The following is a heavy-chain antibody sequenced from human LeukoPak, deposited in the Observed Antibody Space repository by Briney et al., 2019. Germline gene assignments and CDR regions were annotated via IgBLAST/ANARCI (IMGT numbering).Heavy chain of an antibody. V-gene: IGHV1-46*01. J-gene: IGHJ6*03. D-gene: IGHD2-15*01. CDR1: GYTFTGYY. CDR3: ARAGYCSGGSCYRYYYYYYMDV. Sequence: ASVKVSCKASGYTFTGYYMHWVRQAPGQGLEWMGIINPSGGSTTYAQKFRGRVTLTRDASTSTVYMELSSLRSEDTAVYYCARAGYCSGGSCYRYYYYYYMDVWGKGTTVTISS. CDR2: INPSGGST.